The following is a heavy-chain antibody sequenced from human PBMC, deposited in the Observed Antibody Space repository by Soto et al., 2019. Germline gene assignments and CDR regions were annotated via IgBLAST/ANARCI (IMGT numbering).Heavy chain of an antibody. CDR1: GGSISSSNW. J-gene: IGHJ6*02. D-gene: IGHD1-26*01. Sequence: SETLSLTCAVSGGSISSSNWWSWVRQPPGKGLEWIGEIYHGGSTNYNPSLKSRVTISVDKSKKQFSLKLSSVTAADTAVYYCARVSGSYYYGMDVWGQGTTVTVSS. V-gene: IGHV4-4*02. CDR2: IYHGGST. CDR3: ARVSGSYYYGMDV.